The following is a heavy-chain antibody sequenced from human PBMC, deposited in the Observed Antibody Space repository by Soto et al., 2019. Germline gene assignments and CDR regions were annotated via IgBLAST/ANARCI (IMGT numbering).Heavy chain of an antibody. D-gene: IGHD1-1*01. Sequence: QVQLVESGGGVVQPGRSLRLSCAASGFMFSNHGMHWVRQAPGKGLEWVAVIWSDGNNRYYADSGRGRFTISRDNSKNTVYLQMNSLRAEDTAVYYCVRGDNWNDEASDYWGQGTLVTVSS. CDR3: VRGDNWNDEASDY. CDR1: GFMFSNHG. V-gene: IGHV3-33*01. CDR2: IWSDGNNR. J-gene: IGHJ4*02.